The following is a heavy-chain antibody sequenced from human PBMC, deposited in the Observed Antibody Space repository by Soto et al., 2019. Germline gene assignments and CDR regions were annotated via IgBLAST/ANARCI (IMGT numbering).Heavy chain of an antibody. J-gene: IGHJ4*02. CDR2: ISTGSSYI. CDR1: GFTFTSYT. Sequence: EVQLVESGGGLVKPGGSLRLSCAASGFTFTSYTMNWVRQAPGKGLEWISFISTGSSYIYYADSVKGRFTMSRDNAKNSVYLQMNSLRAEDTAVYYCARDQAPMTTNTDFDHWGQGTLVTVSS. CDR3: ARDQAPMTTNTDFDH. D-gene: IGHD1-1*01. V-gene: IGHV3-21*01.